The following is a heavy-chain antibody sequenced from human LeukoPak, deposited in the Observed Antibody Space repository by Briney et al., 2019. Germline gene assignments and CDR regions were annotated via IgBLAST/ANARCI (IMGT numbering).Heavy chain of an antibody. Sequence: GGSLRLSCAASGFTFSSYAMSWVRQAPGKGLEWVAFIRYDGSNKYYADSVKGRFTISRDNSKNTLYLQMNSLRAEDTAVYYCAKGAGLVRNFDYWGQGTLITVSS. V-gene: IGHV3-30*02. CDR1: GFTFSSYA. J-gene: IGHJ4*02. CDR3: AKGAGLVRNFDY. CDR2: IRYDGSNK. D-gene: IGHD6-19*01.